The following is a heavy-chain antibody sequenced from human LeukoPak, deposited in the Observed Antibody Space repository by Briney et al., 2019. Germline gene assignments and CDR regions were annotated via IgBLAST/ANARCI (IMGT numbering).Heavy chain of an antibody. Sequence: SETLSLTCTLSGDSISSSDHYWVWIRQSPGKGLEWIGSIYHSGSTYYNPSLKSRVTISVDTSKNQFSLKLSSVTAADTAVYYCARGPPPHYYDSSGPRIDYWGQGTLVTVSS. D-gene: IGHD3-22*01. CDR2: IYHSGST. CDR3: ARGPPPHYYDSSGPRIDY. J-gene: IGHJ4*02. V-gene: IGHV4-39*07. CDR1: GDSISSSDHY.